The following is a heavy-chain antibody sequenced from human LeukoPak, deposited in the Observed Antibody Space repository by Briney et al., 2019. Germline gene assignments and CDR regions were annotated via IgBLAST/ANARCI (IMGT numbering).Heavy chain of an antibody. Sequence: GGSLRLSCAASGFTFSNAWMSWVRQAPGKGLEWVGRIKSKTDGGTTDYAAPVKGRFTISRDDSKNTPYLQMNSLKTEDTAVYYCTTDLDNWNYIFVYWGQGTLVTVSS. CDR2: IKSKTDGGTT. D-gene: IGHD1-7*01. CDR1: GFTFSNAW. CDR3: TTDLDNWNYIFVY. V-gene: IGHV3-15*01. J-gene: IGHJ4*02.